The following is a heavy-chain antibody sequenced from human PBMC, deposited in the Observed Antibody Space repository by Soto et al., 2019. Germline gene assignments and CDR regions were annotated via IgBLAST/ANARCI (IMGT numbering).Heavy chain of an antibody. D-gene: IGHD3-22*01. CDR3: ASVGYYDSSGYLRPRYYYYGMDV. CDR2: IYYSGST. V-gene: IGHV4-39*01. CDR1: VGSISSSSYY. J-gene: IGHJ6*02. Sequence: ETLSLTCTVSVGSISSSSYYWGWIRQPPGKGLEWIGSIYYSGSTYYNPSLKSRVTISVDTSKNQFSLKLSSVTAADTAVYYCASVGYYDSSGYLRPRYYYYGMDVWGQGTTVTVSS.